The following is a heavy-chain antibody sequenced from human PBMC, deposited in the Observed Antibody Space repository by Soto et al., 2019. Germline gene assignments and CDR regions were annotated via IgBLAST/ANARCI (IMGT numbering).Heavy chain of an antibody. Sequence: QITLKESGPTLVKPTQTLTLTCTFSGFSLSTSGVGVGWIRQPPGKALEWLALIYWDDDKRYSPSLKSRLTNTKATSKNQVVLTMTNMDPVDTATYYCAHRRSSGYNWNSDAFDIWGQGTMVTVSS. CDR3: AHRRSSGYNWNSDAFDI. J-gene: IGHJ3*02. V-gene: IGHV2-5*02. CDR1: GFSLSTSGVG. D-gene: IGHD1-7*01. CDR2: IYWDDDK.